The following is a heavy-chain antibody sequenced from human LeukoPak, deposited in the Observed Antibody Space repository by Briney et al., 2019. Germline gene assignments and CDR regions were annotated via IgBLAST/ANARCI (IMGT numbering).Heavy chain of an antibody. D-gene: IGHD3-9*01. CDR3: ASGPKYYDILTGYYRTYYYMDV. J-gene: IGHJ6*03. V-gene: IGHV3-66*02. CDR1: GFTVSSNY. Sequence: GGSLRLSCAASGFTVSSNYMSWVRQAPGKGLEWVSVIYSGGSTYYADSVKGRFTISRDNSKNTLYLQMNSLRAEDTAVYYCASGPKYYDILTGYYRTYYYMDVWGTGTTVTVSS. CDR2: IYSGGST.